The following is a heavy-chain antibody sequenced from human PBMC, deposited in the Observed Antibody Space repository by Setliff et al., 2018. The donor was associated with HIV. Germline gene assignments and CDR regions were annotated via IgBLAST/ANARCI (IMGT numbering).Heavy chain of an antibody. D-gene: IGHD6-19*01. J-gene: IGHJ3*02. CDR1: GGSIGSYY. CDR3: ARRIPSGIAVAFGDFDI. CDR2: LSYDGST. V-gene: IGHV4-59*08. Sequence: SETLSLTCTVSGGSIGSYYWSWIRQPPGKGLEYIGSLSYDGSTYYHPSLKSRVSISVDTSKNQFSLRLSFVTAADTAVYYCARRIPSGIAVAFGDFDIWGQGTMVTVSS.